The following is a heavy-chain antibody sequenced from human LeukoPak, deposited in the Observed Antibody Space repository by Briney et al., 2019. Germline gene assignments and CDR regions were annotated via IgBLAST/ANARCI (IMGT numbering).Heavy chain of an antibody. D-gene: IGHD2-15*01. V-gene: IGHV1-2*02. J-gene: IGHJ3*02. CDR1: GYTFTGHY. CDR3: ARRCSGGSCSGAFDI. Sequence: ASVKVSCKASGYTFTGHYMHWVRQAPGQGLEWMGWINPKSGDTNYAQKFQGSVTMTRDTLISTAYMELSSLRSDDTAVYYCARRCSGGSCSGAFDIWGQGTMVTVSS. CDR2: INPKSGDT.